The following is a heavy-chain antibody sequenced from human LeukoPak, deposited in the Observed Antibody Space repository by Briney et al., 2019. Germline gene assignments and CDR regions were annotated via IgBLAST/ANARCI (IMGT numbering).Heavy chain of an antibody. V-gene: IGHV3-43*01. D-gene: IGHD5-18*01. CDR1: GFTFSTYS. Sequence: GGSLRLSCAASGFTFSTYSMNWVRQAPGKGLEWVSLISMDGVNTFYADSVKGRFTISRDNNKNSLYLQMNGLRTDDTGLYYCVKGRRRGYAYGTLESWGQGTLVTVSS. CDR2: ISMDGVNT. J-gene: IGHJ4*02. CDR3: VKGRRRGYAYGTLES.